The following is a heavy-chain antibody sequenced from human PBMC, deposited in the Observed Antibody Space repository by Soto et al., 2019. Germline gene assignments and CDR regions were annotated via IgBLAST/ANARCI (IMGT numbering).Heavy chain of an antibody. Sequence: SETLSLTCTVSGGSINNHYWSWIRQPPGKGLEWVGHIYYSGSASYNPSLKSRLTISVDTSKSQFSLNLSSVTAADTAVYYCARVSIKGSWDFDYWSQGTLVTVSS. CDR2: IYYSGSA. CDR1: GGSINNHY. J-gene: IGHJ4*02. CDR3: ARVSIKGSWDFDY. D-gene: IGHD7-27*01. V-gene: IGHV4-59*11.